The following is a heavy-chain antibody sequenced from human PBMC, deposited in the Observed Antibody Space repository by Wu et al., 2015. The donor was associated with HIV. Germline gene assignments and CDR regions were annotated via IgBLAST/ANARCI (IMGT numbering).Heavy chain of an antibody. J-gene: IGHJ4*02. D-gene: IGHD5-24*01. V-gene: IGHV1-8*03. CDR3: ARVVRDGYNYPPLLWTT. CDR2: MNPNSGNT. CDR1: GYTFTSYD. Sequence: QVQLVQSGAELKKPGASVRVSCKASGYTFTSYDINWVRQATGQGLEWMGWMNPNSGNTGYAQKFQGRVTITRNTSISTAYMELSSLRSEDTAVYYCARVVRDGYNYPPLLWTTWGQGTLVTVSS.